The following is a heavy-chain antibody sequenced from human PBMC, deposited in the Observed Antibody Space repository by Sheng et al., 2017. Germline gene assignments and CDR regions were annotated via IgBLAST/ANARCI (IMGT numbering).Heavy chain of an antibody. CDR3: ARDGGETGDYYYYGMDV. Sequence: QVQLVQSGAEVKKPGSSVKVSCKASGGTFSSYAISWVRQAPGQGLEWMGGIIPIFGTANYAQKFQGRVTITADESTSTAYMELSSLRSEDTAVYYCARDGGETGDYYYYGMDVWGQGTTVTVSS. CDR1: GGTFSSYA. J-gene: IGHJ6*02. V-gene: IGHV1-69*01. CDR2: IIPIFGTA. D-gene: IGHD2-8*02.